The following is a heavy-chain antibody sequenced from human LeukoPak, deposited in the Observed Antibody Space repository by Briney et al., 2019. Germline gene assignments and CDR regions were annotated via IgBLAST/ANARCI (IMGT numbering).Heavy chain of an antibody. V-gene: IGHV3-21*01. CDR1: GFTFSSYS. J-gene: IGHJ6*02. CDR3: ARVEQQLVPGYYYGMDV. Sequence: GGSLRLSCAASGFTFSSYSMNWVRQAPGKGLEWVSSFSSSSSYIYYADSVKGRFTISRDNAKNSLYLQMNSLRAEDTAVYYCARVEQQLVPGYYYGMDVWGQGTTVTVSS. D-gene: IGHD6-13*01. CDR2: FSSSSSYI.